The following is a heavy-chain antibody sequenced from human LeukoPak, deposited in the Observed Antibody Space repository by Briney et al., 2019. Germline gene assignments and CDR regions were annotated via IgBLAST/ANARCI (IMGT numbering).Heavy chain of an antibody. Sequence: SETLSLTCTVSGGSISSGSYYWSWIRQPAGKGLEWIGRIYTSGSTNYNPSLKSRVTISVDTSKNQFSLKLSSVTAADTAVYYCASGGDTAIFDYWGQGTLVTVSS. J-gene: IGHJ4*02. D-gene: IGHD5-18*01. CDR3: ASGGDTAIFDY. CDR1: GGSISSGSYY. V-gene: IGHV4-61*02. CDR2: IYTSGST.